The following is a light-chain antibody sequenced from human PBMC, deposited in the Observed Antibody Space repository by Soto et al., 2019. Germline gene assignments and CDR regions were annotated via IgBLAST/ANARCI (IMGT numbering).Light chain of an antibody. V-gene: IGLV4-69*01. Sequence: QSVLTQSPSASASLGASVNLTCTLSSGHRGYAIAWHQQQPDKGPRYLMKVDGDGGHIKGDGIPDRFSGSSSGAERYLTISSLHAEEEADYYCQTWGPGIRVFGGGTKLTVL. CDR2: VDGDGGH. J-gene: IGLJ3*02. CDR1: SGHRGYA. CDR3: QTWGPGIRV.